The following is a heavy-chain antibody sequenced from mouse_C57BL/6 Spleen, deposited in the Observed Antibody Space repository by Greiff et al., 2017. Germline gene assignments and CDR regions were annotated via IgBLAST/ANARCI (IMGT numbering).Heavy chain of an antibody. V-gene: IGHV1-5*01. CDR2: IYPGNSDT. Sequence: VQLQQSGPVLARPGASVKMSCKTSGYTFTSYWMHWVKQRHGPGLEWIGAIYPGNSDTSYNQKFKGKAKLTAVTSASTAYMELSSLTNEDSAVYYCARAGRWLRYFDVWGTGTTVTVSS. D-gene: IGHD2-2*01. CDR1: GYTFTSYW. CDR3: ARAGRWLRYFDV. J-gene: IGHJ1*03.